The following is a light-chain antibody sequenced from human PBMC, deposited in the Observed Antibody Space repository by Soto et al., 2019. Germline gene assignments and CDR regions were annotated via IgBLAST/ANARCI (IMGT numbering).Light chain of an antibody. CDR3: SSYTSSSSLYV. V-gene: IGLV2-14*01. Sequence: QRELDQPAYESGAPGQPITISCTGTSSDVGGYNYVSWYQQHPGKAPKLMIYDVSNRPSGVSNRFSGSKSGNTASLTISGLQAEDEADYYCSSYTSSSSLYVFGTGSKVTVL. CDR1: SSDVGGYNY. J-gene: IGLJ1*01. CDR2: DVS.